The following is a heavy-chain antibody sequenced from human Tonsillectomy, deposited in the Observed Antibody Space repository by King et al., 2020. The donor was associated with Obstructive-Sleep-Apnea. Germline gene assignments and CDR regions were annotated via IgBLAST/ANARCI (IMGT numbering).Heavy chain of an antibody. CDR2: ISSDGSNK. V-gene: IGHV3-30-3*01. CDR3: ARDGDDYGDFTYYFDY. D-gene: IGHD4-17*01. Sequence: VQLVESGGGVVQPGRSLRLSCAASGFTFTTYAMHWVRQAPGKGLEWGAVISSDGSNKYYADSVKGRFTISRDNSKNTLFLQMSSLRAEDTAVYYCARDGDDYGDFTYYFDYWGQGTLVTVSS. CDR1: GFTFTTYA. J-gene: IGHJ4*02.